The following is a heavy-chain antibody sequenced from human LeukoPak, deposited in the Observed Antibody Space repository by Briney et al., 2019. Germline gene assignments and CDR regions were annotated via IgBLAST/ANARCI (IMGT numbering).Heavy chain of an antibody. Sequence: GASVKVSCKASGYTFTSYGISWVRQAPGQGLEWMGWIIPYNGNTNYAQKFQGRVTITTDTSTSTAYMELSSLRSDDTAVYYCASGMSCYASSGVHWGQGTLVTVSS. CDR1: GYTFTSYG. V-gene: IGHV1-18*01. J-gene: IGHJ4*02. CDR2: IIPYNGNT. D-gene: IGHD6-19*01. CDR3: ASGMSCYASSGVH.